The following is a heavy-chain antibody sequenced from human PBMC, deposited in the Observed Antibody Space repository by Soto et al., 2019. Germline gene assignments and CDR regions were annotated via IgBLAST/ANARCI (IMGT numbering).Heavy chain of an antibody. CDR3: ARGEAGVAGRLDY. Sequence: SETLSLTCTVSDASISTATFYWIRQLPGEALEWIGFIYYSGSAYYNSSLRSRATLSLDTSKSEFSLTLTSLTAADTAVYYCARGEAGVAGRLDYWGQGTLVTVSS. CDR1: DASISTATFY. D-gene: IGHD6-19*01. J-gene: IGHJ4*02. V-gene: IGHV4-31*03. CDR2: IYYSGSA.